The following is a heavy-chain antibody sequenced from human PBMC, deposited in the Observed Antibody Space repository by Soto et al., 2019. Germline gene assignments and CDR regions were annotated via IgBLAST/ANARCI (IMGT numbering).Heavy chain of an antibody. Sequence: EVQLVESGGGLVQPGGSLRLSCAASGFTFSSYSMNWVRQAPGKGLEWVSYISSSSSTIYYADSVKGRFTISRDNAKNSMDVQMNSLRAEDTAVYYCAREVADPTILDYGDYDWGYYFDYWGQGTLVTVS. CDR1: GFTFSSYS. V-gene: IGHV3-48*01. D-gene: IGHD4-17*01. CDR2: ISSSSSTI. CDR3: AREVADPTILDYGDYDWGYYFDY. J-gene: IGHJ4*02.